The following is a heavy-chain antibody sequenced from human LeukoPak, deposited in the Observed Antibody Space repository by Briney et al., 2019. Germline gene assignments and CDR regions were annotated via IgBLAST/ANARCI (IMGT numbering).Heavy chain of an antibody. Sequence: GGSLRLSCAASGFTFSSYWMSWVRQAPGKGLEWVANIKQDGSEKYYVDSVKGRFTISRDNAKNSLYLQMNSLRAEDTAVYYCARVGGSYYYYFDYWGQGTLVTVSS. V-gene: IGHV3-7*01. CDR1: GFTFSSYW. D-gene: IGHD1-26*01. CDR3: ARVGGSYYYYFDY. CDR2: IKQDGSEK. J-gene: IGHJ4*02.